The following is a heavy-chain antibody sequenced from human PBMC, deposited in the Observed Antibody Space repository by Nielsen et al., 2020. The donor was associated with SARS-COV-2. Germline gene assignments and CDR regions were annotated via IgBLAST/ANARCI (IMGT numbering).Heavy chain of an antibody. D-gene: IGHD2-2*01. CDR3: AKDLIPAAIGAFDI. Sequence: GESLKISCAASGFTFSSYGMHWVRQAPGKGLEWVAVIWYDGSNKYYADSVKGRFTISRDNSKNTLYLQMNSLRAEDTAVYYCAKDLIPAAIGAFDIWGQGTMVTVSS. CDR2: IWYDGSNK. CDR1: GFTFSSYG. J-gene: IGHJ3*02. V-gene: IGHV3-33*06.